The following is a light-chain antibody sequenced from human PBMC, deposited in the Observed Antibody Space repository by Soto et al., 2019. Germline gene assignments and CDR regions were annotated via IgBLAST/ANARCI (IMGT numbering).Light chain of an antibody. Sequence: QSVLTQPASVSGSPGQSITISCTGTRSDVGSYNLVSWYQQHPGKAPKLMIYEVSKRPSGVSNRFSGSKSGNTASLTISGLQAEDEADYYCCSYAGSSTWVFGGGTKVTVL. J-gene: IGLJ3*02. CDR1: RSDVGSYNL. CDR2: EVS. CDR3: CSYAGSSTWV. V-gene: IGLV2-23*02.